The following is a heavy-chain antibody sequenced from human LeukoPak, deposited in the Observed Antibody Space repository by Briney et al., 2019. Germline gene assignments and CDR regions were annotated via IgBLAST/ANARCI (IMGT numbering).Heavy chain of an antibody. J-gene: IGHJ4*02. V-gene: IGHV4-34*01. CDR2: INHSGST. CDR1: GGSFSGYY. CDR3: ARQGSGWYRFDY. Sequence: NTSETLSLTCAVYGGSFSGYYWSCIRQPPGKGLEWIGEINHSGSTNYNPSLKSRVTISVDTSKNQFSLKLSSVTAADTAVYYCARQGSGWYRFDYWGQGTLVTVSS. D-gene: IGHD6-19*01.